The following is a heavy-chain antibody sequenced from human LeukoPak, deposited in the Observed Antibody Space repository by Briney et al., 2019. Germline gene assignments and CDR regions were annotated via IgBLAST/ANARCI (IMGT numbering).Heavy chain of an antibody. CDR3: AREAVGATSPLDY. D-gene: IGHD1-26*01. CDR2: INPNSGGT. J-gene: IGHJ4*02. Sequence: GASVKVSCKASGYTFTGYYMHWVRQAPGQGLEWMGWINPNSGGTNYAQKFQGRVTMTRDTSISTAYMELSRLRSDDTAVYYCAREAVGATSPLDYWGQGTLVTVSS. CDR1: GYTFTGYY. V-gene: IGHV1-2*02.